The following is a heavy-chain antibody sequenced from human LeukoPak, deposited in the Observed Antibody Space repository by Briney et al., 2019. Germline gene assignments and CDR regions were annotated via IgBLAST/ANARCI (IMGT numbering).Heavy chain of an antibody. J-gene: IGHJ5*02. Sequence: PGGSLRLSCAASGFTFSSYGMHWVRQAPGKGLEWVAVIWYDGSNKYYADSVKGRFTISRDNSKNTLYLQMNSLRAEDTAVYYCARGDPLDPFDPWGQGTLVTVSS. CDR3: ARGDPLDPFDP. CDR1: GFTFSSYG. CDR2: IWYDGSNK. V-gene: IGHV3-33*08. D-gene: IGHD3-16*01.